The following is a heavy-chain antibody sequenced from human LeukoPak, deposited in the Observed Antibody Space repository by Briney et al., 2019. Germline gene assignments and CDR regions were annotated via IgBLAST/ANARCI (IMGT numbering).Heavy chain of an antibody. CDR3: ARVRHYPYSSSWYGAFGI. CDR1: GFTFSDYY. Sequence: GGSLRLSCAASGFTFSDYYMSWIRQAPGKGLEWVSYISSSGSTIYYADSVKGRFTISRDNAKNSLYLQMNSLRAEDTAVYYCARVRHYPYSSSWYGAFGIWGQGTMVTVSS. V-gene: IGHV3-11*04. D-gene: IGHD6-13*01. CDR2: ISSSGSTI. J-gene: IGHJ3*02.